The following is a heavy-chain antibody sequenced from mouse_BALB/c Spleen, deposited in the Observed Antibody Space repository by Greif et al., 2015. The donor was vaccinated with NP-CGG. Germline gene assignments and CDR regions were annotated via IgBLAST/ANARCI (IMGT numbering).Heavy chain of an antibody. CDR3: ARFMDY. CDR2: ISNGGGST. CDR1: GFTFSDYY. Sequence: EVQLVESGGGLVQPGGSLKLSCATPGFTFSDYYMYWVRQTPEKRLEWVAYISNGGGSTYYPDTVKGRFTISRDNAKNTLYLQMSRLKSEDTAMYYCARFMDYWGQGTSVTVSS. V-gene: IGHV5-12*02. J-gene: IGHJ4*01.